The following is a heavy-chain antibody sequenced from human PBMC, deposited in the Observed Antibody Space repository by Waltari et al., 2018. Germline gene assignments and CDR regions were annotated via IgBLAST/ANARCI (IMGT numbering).Heavy chain of an antibody. V-gene: IGHV4-4*02. J-gene: IGHJ5*02. CDR3: ARDPRTYASGEGCFDP. CDR1: GGSISSDNW. Sequence: QVQLEESGPGLVKPSGTLSLTCDVSGGSISSDNWWRWVRKPPGKGLELIGEMYHSGGANYNPSLKSRVTISVDKSKNHVSLKVIPVTAADTAVYYCARDPRTYASGEGCFDPWGQGTLVTVSS. D-gene: IGHD3-10*01. CDR2: MYHSGGA.